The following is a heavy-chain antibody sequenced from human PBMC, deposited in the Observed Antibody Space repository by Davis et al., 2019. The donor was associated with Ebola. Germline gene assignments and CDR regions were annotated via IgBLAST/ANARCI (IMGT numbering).Heavy chain of an antibody. CDR3: ARDRVVVVADLIYYYYGMDV. CDR2: ISYDGSKK. V-gene: IGHV3-30-3*01. D-gene: IGHD2-15*01. Sequence: GESLKISCAASGFTFSSYAMHWVRQAPGKGLEWVAVISYDGSKKYYADSVKGRFTISRDNSKNTLYLQMNSLRAEDTAVYYCARDRVVVVADLIYYYYGMDVWGQGTTVTVSS. CDR1: GFTFSSYA. J-gene: IGHJ6*02.